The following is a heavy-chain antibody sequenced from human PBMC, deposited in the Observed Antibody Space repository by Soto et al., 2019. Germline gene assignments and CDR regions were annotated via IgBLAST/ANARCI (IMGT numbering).Heavy chain of an antibody. CDR1: GYSFTSYW. V-gene: IGHV5-10-1*01. CDR3: ARHDYYYDSSGYPPDY. Sequence: GESLKISCKGSGYSFTSYWISWVRQMPGKGLEWMGRIDPSDSYTNYSPSFQGHVTISADKSISTAYLQWSSLKASDTAMYYCARHDYYYDSSGYPPDYWGQGTLVTVSS. D-gene: IGHD3-22*01. J-gene: IGHJ4*02. CDR2: IDPSDSYT.